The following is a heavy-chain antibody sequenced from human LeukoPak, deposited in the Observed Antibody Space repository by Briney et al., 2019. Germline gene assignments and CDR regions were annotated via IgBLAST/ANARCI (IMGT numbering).Heavy chain of an antibody. CDR3: ARGQTYYDILTGYSRGGWFDP. CDR1: GGSISSYY. Sequence: SETLSLTCTVSGGSISSYYWSWIRQPPGKGLEWIGYIYYSGSTNYNPSLKSRVTISVDTSKNQFSLKLSSVTAADTAVYYCARGQTYYDILTGYSRGGWFDPWGQGTLVTVSS. J-gene: IGHJ5*02. V-gene: IGHV4-59*01. CDR2: IYYSGST. D-gene: IGHD3-9*01.